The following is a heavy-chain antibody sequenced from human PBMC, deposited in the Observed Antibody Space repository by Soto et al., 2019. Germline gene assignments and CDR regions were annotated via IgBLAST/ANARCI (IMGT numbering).Heavy chain of an antibody. J-gene: IGHJ4*02. CDR2: INAGNGNT. V-gene: IGHV1-3*01. D-gene: IGHD1-26*01. CDR3: ARTTWEPYVGFDY. CDR1: GYTFTSYA. Sequence: QVQLVQSGAEVKKPGASVKVSCKASGYTFTSYAMHWVRQAPGQRLEWMGWINAGNGNTKYSQKFQGRVTITRDTXESTAYMELSSLRSEDTAVYYCARTTWEPYVGFDYWGQGTLVTVSS.